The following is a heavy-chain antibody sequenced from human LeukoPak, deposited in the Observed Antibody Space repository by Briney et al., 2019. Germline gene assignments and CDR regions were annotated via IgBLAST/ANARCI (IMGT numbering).Heavy chain of an antibody. CDR3: ASWAAAGTHDAFDI. CDR2: IIPIFGTA. Sequence: GASVKVFCKASGGTFSSYAISWVRQAPGQGLEWMGGIIPIFGTANYAQKFQGRVTITADESTSTAYMELSSLRSEGTAVYYCASWAAAGTHDAFDIWGQGTMVTVSS. D-gene: IGHD6-13*01. J-gene: IGHJ3*02. CDR1: GGTFSSYA. V-gene: IGHV1-69*13.